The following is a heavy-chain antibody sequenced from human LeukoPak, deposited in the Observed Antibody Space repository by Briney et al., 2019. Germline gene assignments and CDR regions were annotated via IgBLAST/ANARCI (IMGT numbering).Heavy chain of an antibody. J-gene: IGHJ5*02. CDR2: IYYSGTT. CDR3: ARLNRQCSGGSCHSGWFDP. V-gene: IGHV4-39*01. CDR1: GDSISRTSYY. Sequence: SETLSLTCAVSGDSISRTSYYWAWIRQPPGRGLEWIGTIYYSGTTYYNPSLKSRVTISVDTSKNQFSLKLSSVTAADTAVYYCARLNRQCSGGSCHSGWFDPWGQGTLVIVSS. D-gene: IGHD2-15*01.